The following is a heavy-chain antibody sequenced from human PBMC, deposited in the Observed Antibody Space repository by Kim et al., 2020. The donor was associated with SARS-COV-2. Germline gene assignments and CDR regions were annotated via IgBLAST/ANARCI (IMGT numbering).Heavy chain of an antibody. CDR2: INHSGST. D-gene: IGHD3-3*01. Sequence: SETLSLTCAVYGGSFSGYYWSWIRQPPGKGLEWIGEINHSGSTNYNPSLKSRVTISVDTSKNQFSLKLSSVTAADTAVYYCARAPKYYDFWSGYGNWFDPWGQGTLVTVSS. CDR3: ARAPKYYDFWSGYGNWFDP. J-gene: IGHJ5*02. V-gene: IGHV4-34*01. CDR1: GGSFSGYY.